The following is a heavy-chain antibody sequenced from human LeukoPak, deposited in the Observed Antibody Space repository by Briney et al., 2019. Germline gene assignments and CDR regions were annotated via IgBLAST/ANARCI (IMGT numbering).Heavy chain of an antibody. CDR2: ISGSGGST. V-gene: IGHV3-23*01. D-gene: IGHD5-18*01. CDR1: GFTFSTSA. J-gene: IGHJ4*02. Sequence: GGSLRLSCAASGFTFSTSAMSWVRQAPGKGLEWVSSISGSGGSTYYADSVKGRFTISRDNSRNTMYLQMNSLRAEDTAVYYCAKQGIQLWLPYYWGQGALVTVSS. CDR3: AKQGIQLWLPYY.